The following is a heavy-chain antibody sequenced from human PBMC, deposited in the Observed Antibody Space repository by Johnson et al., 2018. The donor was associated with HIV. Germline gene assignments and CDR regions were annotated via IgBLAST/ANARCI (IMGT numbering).Heavy chain of an antibody. V-gene: IGHV3-66*01. CDR2: VYSDGNT. CDR1: GFTFRSYG. CDR3: ATRAFTTMAEGDAFDI. Sequence: VQLVESGGGLVQPGGSLRLSCATSGFTFRSYGMSWVRQAPGQGLEWVSVVYSDGNTYYADSVKGRFPISRDKSKNPLYLQMNSLRAEDTAVYYCATRAFTTMAEGDAFDIWGQGTMVTVSS. D-gene: IGHD5-18*01. J-gene: IGHJ3*02.